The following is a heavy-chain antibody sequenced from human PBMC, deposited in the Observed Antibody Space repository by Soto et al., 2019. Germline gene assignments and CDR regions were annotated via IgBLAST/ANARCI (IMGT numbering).Heavy chain of an antibody. CDR2: INPNSGGT. V-gene: IGHV1-2*02. CDR1: GSTFTGYY. CDR3: ARVDDILTGYPPPYYYYGMDV. Sequence: ASVKVSCKASGSTFTGYYMHWVRQAPGQGLEWMGWINPNSGGTNYAQKFQGRVTMTRDTSISTAYMELSRLRSDDTAVYYCARVDDILTGYPPPYYYYGMDVWGQGTTVTVSS. D-gene: IGHD3-9*01. J-gene: IGHJ6*02.